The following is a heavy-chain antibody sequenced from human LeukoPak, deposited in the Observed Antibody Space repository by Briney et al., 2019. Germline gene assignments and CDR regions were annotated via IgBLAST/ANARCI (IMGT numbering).Heavy chain of an antibody. D-gene: IGHD3-22*01. Sequence: SETLSLTCAVYGGSFSGYYWSWIRQPPGKGLEWIGEINHSGSTNYNPSLKSRVTISVDTSKNQFSLKLSSVTAADTAVYYCAGPEDYYDSSGDAFDIWGQGTMVTVSS. CDR3: AGPEDYYDSSGDAFDI. CDR2: INHSGST. CDR1: GGSFSGYY. V-gene: IGHV4-34*01. J-gene: IGHJ3*02.